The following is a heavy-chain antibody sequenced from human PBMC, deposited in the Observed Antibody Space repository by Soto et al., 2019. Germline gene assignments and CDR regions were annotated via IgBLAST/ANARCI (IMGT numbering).Heavy chain of an antibody. V-gene: IGHV1-69*12. Sequence: QVQLVQSGAEVKKPGSSVKVSCKSSGGTFSTYAISWVRQAPGQGLEWMGGIIPIFGTANYAQKFQGRVKTTAEESTTTGYLEGISLRSEDTAGYYCARDEMVVATGSRTWHYYYGMDVWGQGTTVTVSS. D-gene: IGHD2-15*01. CDR1: GGTFSTYA. CDR3: ARDEMVVATGSRTWHYYYGMDV. CDR2: IIPIFGTA. J-gene: IGHJ6*02.